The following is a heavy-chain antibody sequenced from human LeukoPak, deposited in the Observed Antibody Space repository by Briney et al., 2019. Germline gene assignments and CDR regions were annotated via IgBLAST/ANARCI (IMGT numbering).Heavy chain of an antibody. CDR2: IYYSGST. Sequence: PSETLSLTCTVSGGSISSYYWSWLRQPPGKGLEGIGYIYYSGSTNYHPSLKSRVTISVDTSKNQFALKLSSVTAADTAVYYCARATALGVDAFDIWGQGTMVTVSS. CDR3: ARATALGVDAFDI. CDR1: GGSISSYY. V-gene: IGHV4-59*01. J-gene: IGHJ3*02. D-gene: IGHD3-10*01.